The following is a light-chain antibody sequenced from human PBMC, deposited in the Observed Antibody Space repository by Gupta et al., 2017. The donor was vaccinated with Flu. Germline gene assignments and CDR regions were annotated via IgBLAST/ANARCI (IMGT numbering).Light chain of an antibody. V-gene: IGKV3-15*01. J-gene: IGKJ2*01. Sequence: IVMTQSPATLSVSPGERATLSCRASQSVSSNLAWYQQKPGQAPRLLIYGASTRVTGIPARFSGSGSGTEVTLTISSRQSEDFAVYYCQQYNNWPPYTFGQGTKLEIK. CDR2: GAS. CDR3: QQYNNWPPYT. CDR1: QSVSSN.